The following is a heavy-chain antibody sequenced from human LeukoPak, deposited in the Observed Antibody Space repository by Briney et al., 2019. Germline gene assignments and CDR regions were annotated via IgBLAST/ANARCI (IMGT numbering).Heavy chain of an antibody. V-gene: IGHV3-30*02. J-gene: IGHJ1*01. CDR3: AKGTNPAQLPAPEYFQH. D-gene: IGHD2-2*01. CDR2: IWYDGSNK. CDR1: GFSFISYG. Sequence: RGSLRLSCAPSGFSFISYGMHWVRQAPGEGLEWVAVIWYDGSNKYYADSVKGRFTISRDNSKNTLYLQMNSLRAEDTAVYYCAKGTNPAQLPAPEYFQHWGQGTLVTVSS.